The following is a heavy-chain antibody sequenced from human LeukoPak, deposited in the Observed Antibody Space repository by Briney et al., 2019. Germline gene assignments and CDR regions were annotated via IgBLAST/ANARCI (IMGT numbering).Heavy chain of an antibody. Sequence: GGSLRLSCAASGFTFSTYSMNWVRQAPGKGLEWVAVISYDGSNKYYADSVKGRFTISRDNSKNTLYLQMNSLRAEDTAVYYCARLWLVWGDYWGQGTLVTVSS. V-gene: IGHV3-30*03. J-gene: IGHJ4*02. CDR1: GFTFSTYS. CDR3: ARLWLVWGDY. CDR2: ISYDGSNK. D-gene: IGHD6-19*01.